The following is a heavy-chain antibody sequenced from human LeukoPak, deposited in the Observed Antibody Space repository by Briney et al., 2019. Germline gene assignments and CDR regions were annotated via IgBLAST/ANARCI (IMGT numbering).Heavy chain of an antibody. J-gene: IGHJ3*02. V-gene: IGHV4-39*01. CDR1: GGSVKNTYYY. CDR3: ARVVLPAAVLYAFDI. Sequence: SETLSLTCTVSGGSVKNTYYYWGWVRQPPGKGLEWIGYVYNSGTAYYNPSLKSRVTISVDTSKNQFSLRLNSVTAADTAVYFCARVVLPAAVLYAFDIWGQGTRVTVSS. D-gene: IGHD2-2*01. CDR2: VYNSGTA.